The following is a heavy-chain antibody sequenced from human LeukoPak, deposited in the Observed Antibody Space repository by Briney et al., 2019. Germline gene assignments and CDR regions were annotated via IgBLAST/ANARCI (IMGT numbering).Heavy chain of an antibody. CDR2: ISSSSSYI. Sequence: GGSLRLSCAASGFTFDDYGMSWVRQAPGKGLEGVSSISSSSSYIYYADSVKGRFTISRDNAKKSMYLQMNSLRAEDTAVYYCARSPVKLDYWGQGTLVTVSS. CDR1: GFTFDDYG. J-gene: IGHJ4*02. CDR3: ARSPVKLDY. V-gene: IGHV3-21*01.